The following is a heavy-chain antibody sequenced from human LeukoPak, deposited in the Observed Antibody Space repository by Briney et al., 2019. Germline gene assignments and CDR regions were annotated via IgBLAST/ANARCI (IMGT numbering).Heavy chain of an antibody. Sequence: PGGSLRLSCAASGFTFSLYWMNWVRRAPGKGLEWVANIKQDGSEKNYVDSVKGRFTISRDNAKNSLYLQMNSLRDEDTAVYYCARGEMATPRNFNYYYYGMDVWGQGTTVTVSS. CDR1: GFTFSLYW. D-gene: IGHD5-24*01. V-gene: IGHV3-7*01. CDR2: IKQDGSEK. CDR3: ARGEMATPRNFNYYYYGMDV. J-gene: IGHJ6*02.